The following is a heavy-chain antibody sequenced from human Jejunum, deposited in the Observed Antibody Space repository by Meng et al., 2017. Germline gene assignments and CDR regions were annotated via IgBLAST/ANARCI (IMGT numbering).Heavy chain of an antibody. Sequence: QGRLQESCPGLVNPSGTLCLTCAGYGGSISSSSWWSWVRQPPGKGLEWIGEISLSGSPSYNPSLRTRVTISIDTSRNQFSLSLSSVTAADTAVYYCARHGAAPYFDDWGQGSLVTVSS. CDR3: ARHGAAPYFDD. CDR1: GGSISSSSW. V-gene: IGHV4-4*02. D-gene: IGHD2-15*01. J-gene: IGHJ4*02. CDR2: ISLSGSP.